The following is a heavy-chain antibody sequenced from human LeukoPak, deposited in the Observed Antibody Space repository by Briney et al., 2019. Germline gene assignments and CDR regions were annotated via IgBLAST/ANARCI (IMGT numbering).Heavy chain of an antibody. V-gene: IGHV1-24*01. J-gene: IGHJ5*02. Sequence: ASVKVSCKVSGYTLTELSMHWVRQAPGKGLEWMGGFDPEDGETIYAQKFQGRVTMTEDTSTDTAYMELSSLRSEDTAVYYCATATGQRVARPGVWFDPWGQGTLVTVSS. CDR1: GYTLTELS. CDR3: ATATGQRVARPGVWFDP. CDR2: FDPEDGET. D-gene: IGHD3-3*01.